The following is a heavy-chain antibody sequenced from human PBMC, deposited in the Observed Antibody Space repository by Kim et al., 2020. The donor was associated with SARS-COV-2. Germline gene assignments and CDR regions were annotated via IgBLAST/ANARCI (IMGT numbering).Heavy chain of an antibody. V-gene: IGHV4-59*01. D-gene: IGHD4-17*01. CDR3: ARDPRYGYGDYYFDY. Sequence: PTRKSRVTISVDTSKNQFSLQLSAVTAADTAVYYCARDPRYGYGDYYFDYWGQGTLVTVSS. J-gene: IGHJ4*02.